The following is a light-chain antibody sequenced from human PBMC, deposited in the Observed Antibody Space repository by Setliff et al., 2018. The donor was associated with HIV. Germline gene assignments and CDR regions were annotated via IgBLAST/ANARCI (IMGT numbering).Light chain of an antibody. CDR2: EVH. CDR3: CSYAGLNTYV. Sequence: QSALTQPASVSGSPGQSITISCTGTNNDIGSYNLVSWYQQHPGKAPKLMIYEVHKRPSGVSNRFSGSKSGNTASLTISGLQAEDEADYYCCSYAGLNTYVFGTGTKVT. V-gene: IGLV2-23*02. CDR1: NNDIGSYNL. J-gene: IGLJ1*01.